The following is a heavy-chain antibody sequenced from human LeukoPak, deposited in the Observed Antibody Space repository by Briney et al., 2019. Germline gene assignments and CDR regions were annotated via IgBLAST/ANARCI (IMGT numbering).Heavy chain of an antibody. D-gene: IGHD5-18*01. Sequence: GGSLRLSCAASGFTFSSYWMHWVRHAPGEGVVWVSRINSDGSSTSYADSVKGRFTISRDNAKNTLYLQTNRVRAEDTALCYLAREWTAMDYWGQGAKVTVCS. V-gene: IGHV3-74*01. CDR1: GFTFSSYW. CDR2: INSDGSST. J-gene: IGHJ4*02. CDR3: AREWTAMDY.